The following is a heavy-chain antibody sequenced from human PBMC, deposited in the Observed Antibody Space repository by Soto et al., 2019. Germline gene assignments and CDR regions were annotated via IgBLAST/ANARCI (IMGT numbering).Heavy chain of an antibody. Sequence: EVQLVESGGGLVKPGGSLRLSCAASGFTFSNAWMNWVRQAPGKGLEWVGRIKSKTDGGTTDYAAPVKGRFTISRDDSINTLYLQMNSLKAEDTAVYYCTAGGYGDYGNWFDPWGQGTLVTVSS. CDR3: TAGGYGDYGNWFDP. V-gene: IGHV3-15*07. CDR1: GFTFSNAW. D-gene: IGHD4-17*01. CDR2: IKSKTDGGTT. J-gene: IGHJ5*02.